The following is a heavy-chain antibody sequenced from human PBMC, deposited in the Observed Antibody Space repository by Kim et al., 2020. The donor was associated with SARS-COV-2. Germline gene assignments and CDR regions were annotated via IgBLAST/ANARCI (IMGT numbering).Heavy chain of an antibody. V-gene: IGHV3-7*01. J-gene: IGHJ6*02. Sequence: GGSLRLSCAASGFTFSSYWMSWVRQAPGKGLEWVANIKQDGSEKYYVDSVKGRFTISRDNAKNSLYLQMNSLRAEDTAVYYCARVLHSSGYYYDYYGMDVWGQGTTVTVSS. D-gene: IGHD3-22*01. CDR2: IKQDGSEK. CDR3: ARVLHSSGYYYDYYGMDV. CDR1: GFTFSSYW.